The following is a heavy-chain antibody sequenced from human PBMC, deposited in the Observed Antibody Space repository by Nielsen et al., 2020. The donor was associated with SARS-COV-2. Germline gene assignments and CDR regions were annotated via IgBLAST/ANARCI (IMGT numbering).Heavy chain of an antibody. D-gene: IGHD6-19*01. CDR1: GFSLSPYA. J-gene: IGHJ4*02. V-gene: IGHV3-23*01. Sequence: SLKISCAASGFSLSPYAMICVRQPPGKGLEWVSGISDSGFRTHYAESVKGRFTISRDNSQNTLYLQMNTLRAEDTAMYYCAKEYSGGWPFDYWGQGTLVTVSS. CDR2: ISDSGFRT. CDR3: AKEYSGGWPFDY.